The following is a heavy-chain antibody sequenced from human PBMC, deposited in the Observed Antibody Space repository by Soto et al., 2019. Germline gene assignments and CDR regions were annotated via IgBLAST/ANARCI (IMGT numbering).Heavy chain of an antibody. CDR1: GYTFTGYY. CDR3: ARSKILCTVTTDDAFDI. Sequence: ASVKVSCKASGYTFTGYYMHWVRQAPGQGLEWMGWINPNSGGTNYAQKFQGWVTMTRDTSISTAYMELSRLRSDDTAVYYCARSKILCTVTTDDAFDIWGQGTMVTVSS. D-gene: IGHD4-17*01. CDR2: INPNSGGT. V-gene: IGHV1-2*04. J-gene: IGHJ3*02.